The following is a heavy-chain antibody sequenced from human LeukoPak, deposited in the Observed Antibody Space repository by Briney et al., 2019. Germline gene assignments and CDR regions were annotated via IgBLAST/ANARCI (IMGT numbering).Heavy chain of an antibody. J-gene: IGHJ4*02. CDR3: ARDSRLRFLEWLLDY. Sequence: GSSVKVSCKASGGTFSSYDISWVRQAPGQGLEWMGGIIPIFGTANYAQKFQGRVTITTDESTSTAYMELSSLRSEDTAVYYCARDSRLRFLEWLLDYWGQGTLVTVSS. D-gene: IGHD3-3*01. CDR2: IIPIFGTA. CDR1: GGTFSSYD. V-gene: IGHV1-69*05.